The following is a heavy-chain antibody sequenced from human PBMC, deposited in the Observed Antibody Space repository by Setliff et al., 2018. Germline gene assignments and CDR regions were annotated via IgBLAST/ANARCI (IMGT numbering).Heavy chain of an antibody. V-gene: IGHV1-69*06. CDR1: GGIFNSFS. D-gene: IGHD6-6*01. Sequence: SVKVSCKASGGIFNSFSITWVRQAPGQGLEWMGRIIPLFETTNYVEKCQGRVTITADKSTSTAYMELSRLTSEDTAVYYCALEYSNSSPTVYYYMDVWGKGTTVTVSS. CDR2: IIPLFETT. CDR3: ALEYSNSSPTVYYYMDV. J-gene: IGHJ6*03.